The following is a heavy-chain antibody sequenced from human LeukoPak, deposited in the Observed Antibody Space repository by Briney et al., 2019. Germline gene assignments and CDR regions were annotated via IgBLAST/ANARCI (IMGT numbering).Heavy chain of an antibody. D-gene: IGHD3-10*01. CDR3: ARGSMVRGVIIPD. CDR1: GGSFRGYY. CDR2: INHSGST. V-gene: IGHV4-34*01. J-gene: IGHJ4*02. Sequence: SETLSLTCAVYGGSFRGYYWSWIRQPPGKGLEWIGEINHSGSTNHNPSLKSRVTISVDTSKNQFSLKLSSVTAADTAVYYCARGSMVRGVIIPDWGQGTLVTVSS.